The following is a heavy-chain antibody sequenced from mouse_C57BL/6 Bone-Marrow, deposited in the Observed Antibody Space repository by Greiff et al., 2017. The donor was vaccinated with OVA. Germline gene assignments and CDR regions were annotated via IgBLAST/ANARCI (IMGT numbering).Heavy chain of an antibody. V-gene: IGHV2-9-1*01. Sequence: VQVVESGPGLVAPSQSLSITCTVSGFSLTSYAISWVRQPPGKGLEWLGVIWNGGGTNYNSTLQSRLSISKDNSKSQVVLKMNSLQTDDTARYYCARKDYGSSSYWYFDVWGTGTTVTVSS. D-gene: IGHD1-1*01. J-gene: IGHJ1*03. CDR1: GFSLTSYA. CDR3: ARKDYGSSSYWYFDV. CDR2: IWNGGGT.